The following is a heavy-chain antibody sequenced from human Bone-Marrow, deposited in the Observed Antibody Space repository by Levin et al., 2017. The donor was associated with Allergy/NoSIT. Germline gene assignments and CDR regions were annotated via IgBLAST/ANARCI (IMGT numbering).Heavy chain of an antibody. CDR2: ISGDGSTT. Sequence: GESLKISCAASRFTFSNYEMNWVRQAPGKGLEWISYISGDGSTTHYADSVKGRFTISRDNAKNSLYLHMNGLRAEDTAVYYCARDGNLGWSLDYWGQGTQVTVSS. CDR1: RFTFSNYE. V-gene: IGHV3-48*03. J-gene: IGHJ4*02. D-gene: IGHD1-14*01. CDR3: ARDGNLGWSLDY.